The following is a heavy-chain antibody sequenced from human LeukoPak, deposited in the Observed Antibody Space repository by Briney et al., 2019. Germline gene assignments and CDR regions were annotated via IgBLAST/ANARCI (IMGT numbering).Heavy chain of an antibody. V-gene: IGHV3-48*03. J-gene: IGHJ4*02. Sequence: GGSLRLSCATSGFPFSTQEMTWVRQAPGKGLVWVSYFSSSSRTIYYADSVKGRFTISRDNTRNSVFLQLNSLRVEDTGFYYCARGSYTGFDMYFDYWGQGTLVTVSS. CDR3: ARGSYTGFDMYFDY. CDR1: GFPFSTQE. CDR2: FSSSSRTI. D-gene: IGHD5-12*01.